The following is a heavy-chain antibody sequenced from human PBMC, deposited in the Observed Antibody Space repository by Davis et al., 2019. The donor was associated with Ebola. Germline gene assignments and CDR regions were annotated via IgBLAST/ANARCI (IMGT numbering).Heavy chain of an antibody. CDR1: GGTFSNYA. D-gene: IGHD3-16*01. Sequence: SVKVSCKASGGTFSNYAINWLRQAPGQGLEWMGGILPVINMANYPQRSQGRVTISADESTGTAYMEVTMLRFEDTAVYYCARGGGAPHTFDVWGQGTLVTVSS. CDR2: ILPVINMA. CDR3: ARGGGAPHTFDV. V-gene: IGHV1-69*10. J-gene: IGHJ3*01.